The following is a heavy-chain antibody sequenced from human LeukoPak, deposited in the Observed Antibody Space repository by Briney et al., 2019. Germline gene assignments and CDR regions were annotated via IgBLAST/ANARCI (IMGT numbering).Heavy chain of an antibody. CDR3: ARGRHHKDSYGQRGYAFDI. CDR1: GGTFSSYA. CDR2: IIPIFGTA. D-gene: IGHD5-18*01. Sequence: ASVKVSCKASGGTFSSYAISWVRQAPGQGLEWMGGIIPIFGTANYAQKFQGRVTITADKSTSTAYMELSSLRSEDTAVYYCARGRHHKDSYGQRGYAFDIWGQGTMVTVSS. J-gene: IGHJ3*02. V-gene: IGHV1-69*06.